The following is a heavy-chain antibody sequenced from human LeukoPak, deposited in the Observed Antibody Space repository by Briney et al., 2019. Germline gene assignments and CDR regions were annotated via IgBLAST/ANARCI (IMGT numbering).Heavy chain of an antibody. D-gene: IGHD4-17*01. CDR2: IGYGGADS. CDR1: GFTLSSYE. CDR3: ARESGSVTSEVDFDY. Sequence: KPGGSLRLSCTVSGFTLSSYEMTWFRQAPGKGLEWVSSIGYGGADSHYADSVKGRFTISRDNSKNTLYLQMNSLRAEDTAVYYCARESGSVTSEVDFDYWGQGTLVTVSS. J-gene: IGHJ4*02. V-gene: IGHV3-23*01.